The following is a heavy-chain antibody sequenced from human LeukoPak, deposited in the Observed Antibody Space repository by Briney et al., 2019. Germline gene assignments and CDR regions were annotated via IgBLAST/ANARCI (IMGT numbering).Heavy chain of an antibody. CDR2: IYYSGST. D-gene: IGHD5-18*01. J-gene: IGHJ4*02. V-gene: IGHV4-59*01. CDR1: GGSISSYY. Sequence: PSGTLSLTCTVSGGSISSYYWSWIRQPPGKGLEWIGYIYYSGSTNYNPSLKSRVTISVDTSKNQFSLKLSSVTAADTAVYYCARGQAMVTPFDYWGQGTLVTVSS. CDR3: ARGQAMVTPFDY.